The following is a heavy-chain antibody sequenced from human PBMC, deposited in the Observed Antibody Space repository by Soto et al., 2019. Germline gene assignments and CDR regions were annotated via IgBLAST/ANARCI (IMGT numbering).Heavy chain of an antibody. CDR3: ATYIEGGGGRGS. J-gene: IGHJ4*02. CDR1: GDSITGYH. V-gene: IGHV4-59*01. Sequence: QVQLQESGPGLVKPSETLSLTCTVSGDSITGYHWCWIRQPPGKGLEWIGYIQNTGITKYNPSLQSRVTISVDTSKNHFSLKLSSATASDTAVYYCATYIEGGGGRGSWGQGHLVTVSS. CDR2: IQNTGIT. D-gene: IGHD2-15*01.